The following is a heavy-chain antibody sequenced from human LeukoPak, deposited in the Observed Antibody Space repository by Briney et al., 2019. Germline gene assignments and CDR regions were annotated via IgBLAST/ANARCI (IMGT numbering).Heavy chain of an antibody. V-gene: IGHV3-48*03. CDR3: ARDHWSGYSYYYMDV. CDR1: GFTFSSYE. CDR2: ISSSGSTI. Sequence: GGSLRLSCAASGFTFSSYEMNWVRQAPGKGLEWVSYISSSGSTIYYADSVKGRFTISRDNAKNSLYLQMNSLRAEDTAVYYCARDHWSGYSYYYMDVWGKGTTVTVSS. D-gene: IGHD3-3*01. J-gene: IGHJ6*03.